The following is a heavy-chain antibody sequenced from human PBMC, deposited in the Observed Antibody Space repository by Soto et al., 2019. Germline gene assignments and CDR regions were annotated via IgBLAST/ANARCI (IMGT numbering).Heavy chain of an antibody. CDR3: ARGGGGYCSGGSCYWDYYYMDV. Sequence: SETLSLTCAVYGGSFSGYYWSWIRQPPGKGLEWIGEINHSGSTNYNPSLKSRVTISVDTSKNQFSLKLSSVTAADTAVYYCARGGGGYCSGGSCYWDYYYMDVWGKGTTVTVSS. V-gene: IGHV4-34*01. CDR1: GGSFSGYY. J-gene: IGHJ6*03. CDR2: INHSGST. D-gene: IGHD2-15*01.